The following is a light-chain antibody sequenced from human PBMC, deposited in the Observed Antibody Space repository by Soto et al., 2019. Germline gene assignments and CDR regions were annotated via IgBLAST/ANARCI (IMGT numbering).Light chain of an antibody. CDR3: CSYAGSSTSYVV. CDR1: SSDVGSYNL. V-gene: IGLV2-23*01. J-gene: IGLJ2*01. CDR2: EGS. Sequence: QSALTQPASVSGSPGQSITISCTGTSSDVGSYNLVSWYQQHPGKAPKLMIYEGSKRPSGVSNRFSGSKSGNTASLTISGLQAKDEADYYCCSYAGSSTSYVVFGGGTQLTVL.